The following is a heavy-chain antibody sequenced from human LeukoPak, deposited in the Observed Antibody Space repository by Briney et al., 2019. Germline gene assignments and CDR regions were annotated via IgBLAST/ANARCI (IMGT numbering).Heavy chain of an antibody. CDR1: GFTFSSYA. CDR2: ISGSGGST. D-gene: IGHD3-9*01. V-gene: IGHV3-23*01. Sequence: GGSLRLSCAASGFTFSSYAMSWVRQAPGKGLEWVSSISGSGGSTYYADSVKGRFTISRDNSKNTLYLQMNSLRAEDTAVYYCARPGLRYFDWLFQNWFDPWGQGTLVTVSS. CDR3: ARPGLRYFDWLFQNWFDP. J-gene: IGHJ5*02.